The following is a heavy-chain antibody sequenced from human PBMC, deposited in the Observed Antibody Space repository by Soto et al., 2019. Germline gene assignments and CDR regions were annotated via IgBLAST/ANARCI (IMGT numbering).Heavy chain of an antibody. CDR3: ARWSVAGLTYYFDY. Sequence: KPSETLSLTCTVSGGSISSYYWSWIRQPPGKGLEWIGYIYYSGSTNYNPSLKSRVTISVDTSKNQFSLKLSSVTAADTAVYYCARWSVAGLTYYFDYWGQGTLVTVSS. CDR2: IYYSGST. CDR1: GGSISSYY. J-gene: IGHJ4*02. V-gene: IGHV4-59*01. D-gene: IGHD6-19*01.